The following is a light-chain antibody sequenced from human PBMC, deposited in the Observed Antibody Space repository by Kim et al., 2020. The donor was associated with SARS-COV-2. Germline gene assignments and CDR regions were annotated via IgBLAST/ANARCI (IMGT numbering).Light chain of an antibody. V-gene: IGLV3-19*01. CDR2: AKN. CDR1: SLRSYY. J-gene: IGLJ3*02. CDR3: NSRDSSGNHWV. Sequence: SSELTQDPAVSVALGQTVRITCQGDSLRSYYASWYQQKPGQAPVLVIYAKNNRPSGIPDRFSGSNSGNTASLTITGAQAEDEADYYCNSRDSSGNHWVFGGGTKVTVL.